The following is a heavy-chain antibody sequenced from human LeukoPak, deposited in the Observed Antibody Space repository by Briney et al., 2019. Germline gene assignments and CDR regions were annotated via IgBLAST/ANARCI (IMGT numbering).Heavy chain of an antibody. CDR1: GGSFSGYY. CDR3: AAYSNYNYGY. Sequence: RPSETLSLTCAVYGGSFSGYYWSWIRQPPGKGLEWIGEINHSGSTNYNPSLKSRVTTSVDTSKNQFSLKLSSVTAADTAVYYCAAYSNYNYGYWGQGTLVTVSS. CDR2: INHSGST. J-gene: IGHJ4*02. D-gene: IGHD4-4*01. V-gene: IGHV4-34*01.